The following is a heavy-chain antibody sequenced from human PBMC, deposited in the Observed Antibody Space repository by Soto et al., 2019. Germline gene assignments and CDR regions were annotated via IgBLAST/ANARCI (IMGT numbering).Heavy chain of an antibody. CDR3: AKDSGVVVIMYFDY. CDR2: ISGSGGST. V-gene: IGHV3-23*01. D-gene: IGHD3-22*01. CDR1: GFTFSSYA. Sequence: PGGSLRLSCAAFGFTFSSYAMSWVRQAPGKGLEWVSAISGSGGSTYYADSVKGRFTISRDNSKNTLYLQMNSLRAEDTAVYYCAKDSGVVVIMYFDYWGQGTLVTVSS. J-gene: IGHJ4*02.